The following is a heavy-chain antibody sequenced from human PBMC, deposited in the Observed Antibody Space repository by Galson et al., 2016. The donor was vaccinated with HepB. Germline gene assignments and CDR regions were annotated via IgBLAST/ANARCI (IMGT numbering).Heavy chain of an antibody. CDR1: GDSVSSHSAA. D-gene: IGHD4-17*01. J-gene: IGHJ4*02. CDR2: TYYRSKWYN. V-gene: IGHV6-1*01. Sequence: CAISGDSVSSHSAAWYWIRQSPSRGLEWLGRTYYRSKWYNDYTVSVKGRITINPDTSKNQFSLQLNSVTPEDTAVYYCARQYGTYFAYWGRGTLVTVSS. CDR3: ARQYGTYFAY.